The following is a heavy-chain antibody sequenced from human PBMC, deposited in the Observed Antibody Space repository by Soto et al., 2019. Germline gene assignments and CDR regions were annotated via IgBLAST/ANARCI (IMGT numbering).Heavy chain of an antibody. D-gene: IGHD3-22*01. CDR1: GGSISSGGYY. V-gene: IGHV4-31*03. J-gene: IGHJ4*02. CDR2: IYYSGST. Sequence: LSLTCTVSGGSISSGGYYWSWIRQHPGKGLEWIGYIYYSGSTYYNPSLKSRVTISVDTSKNQFSLKLSSVTAADTAVYYCARVLGYYYDSSGVDYWGQGTLVTVSS. CDR3: ARVLGYYYDSSGVDY.